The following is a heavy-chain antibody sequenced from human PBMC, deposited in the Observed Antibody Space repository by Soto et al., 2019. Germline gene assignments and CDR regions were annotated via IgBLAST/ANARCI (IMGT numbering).Heavy chain of an antibody. D-gene: IGHD3-22*01. CDR1: GFTFSSYA. J-gene: IGHJ4*02. Sequence: EVQLLESGGGLVQPGGSLRLSCAASGFTFSSYAMTWVRQAPGAGLQWVSSISGSGESTFHADSGTGRFTISTDNSKNPLTLQLNSLRAEDTAIYYCAKYSSYWDEAYWGQGTLVTVSS. CDR2: ISGSGEST. V-gene: IGHV3-23*01. CDR3: AKYSSYWDEAY.